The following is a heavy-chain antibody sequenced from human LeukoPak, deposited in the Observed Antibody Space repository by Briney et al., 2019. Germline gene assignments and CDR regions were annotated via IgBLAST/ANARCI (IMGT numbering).Heavy chain of an antibody. V-gene: IGHV4-4*09. CDR3: ARGGPGGILTGSAQPDAFDI. D-gene: IGHD3-9*01. J-gene: IGHJ3*02. CDR2: MYISGST. Sequence: SETLSLTCSVSGGSISGYFWSWIRQPPGKELEWIGHMYISGSTNYNPSLKSRVTISVDTSKNQFSLKLSSVTAADTAVYYCARGGPGGILTGSAQPDAFDIWGQGTMVTVSS. CDR1: GGSISGYF.